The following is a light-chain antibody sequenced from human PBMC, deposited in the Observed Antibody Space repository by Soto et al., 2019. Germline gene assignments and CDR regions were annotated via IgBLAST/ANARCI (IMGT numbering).Light chain of an antibody. V-gene: IGLV1-40*01. CDR3: QSYDSTLSGSGV. CDR1: SSNIGAGYD. Sequence: QSVLTQPPSVSGAPGHRVTISCTGSSSNIGAGYDVHWYQQLPGTAPKLLIYGNSNRPSGVPDRFSASKSGTSASLAITGLRAEDEADYYCQSYDSTLSGSGVFGGGTKLTVL. CDR2: GNS. J-gene: IGLJ3*02.